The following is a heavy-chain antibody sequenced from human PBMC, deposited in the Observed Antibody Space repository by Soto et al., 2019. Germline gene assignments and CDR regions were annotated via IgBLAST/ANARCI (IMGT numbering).Heavy chain of an antibody. CDR3: ARGGACGGDCYSEDAFDI. CDR2: IYYSGST. Sequence: SETLSLTCTVSGGSISSGDYYWSWVRQPPGKGLEWIGYIYYSGSTYYNPSLKSRVTISVDTSKNQFSLKLSSVTAADTAVYYCARGGACGGDCYSEDAFDIWGQGTMVTVSS. D-gene: IGHD2-21*02. CDR1: GGSISSGDYY. V-gene: IGHV4-30-4*01. J-gene: IGHJ3*02.